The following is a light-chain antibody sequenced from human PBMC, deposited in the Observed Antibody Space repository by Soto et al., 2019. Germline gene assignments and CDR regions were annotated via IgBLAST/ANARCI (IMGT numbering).Light chain of an antibody. CDR1: QDIGND. J-gene: IGKJ1*01. V-gene: IGKV1-6*01. CDR2: AAS. CDR3: LQVYNYPRT. Sequence: AIQMTQSPSSLSASVGDRVTITCRASQDIGNDLGWYQLKPGRAPKVLIFAASNLQSGVPSRFSGSGSGTDFTLTISSLQPEDFATYYCLQVYNYPRTFGQGTKVDIK.